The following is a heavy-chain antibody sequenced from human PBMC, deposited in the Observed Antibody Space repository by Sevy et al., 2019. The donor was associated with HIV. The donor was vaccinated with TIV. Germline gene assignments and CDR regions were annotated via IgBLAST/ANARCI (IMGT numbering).Heavy chain of an antibody. V-gene: IGHV1-2*02. D-gene: IGHD3-10*01. CDR2: INPNSGGT. CDR3: ARPLWFGELYDY. CDR1: GYTFTGYY. Sequence: ASVKVSGKASGYTFTGYYMHWVRQAPGQGLEWMGWINPNSGGTNYAQKFQGRVTMTRDTSISTAYMVMSRLRSDDPAVYYCARPLWFGELYDYWGQGTLVTVSS. J-gene: IGHJ4*02.